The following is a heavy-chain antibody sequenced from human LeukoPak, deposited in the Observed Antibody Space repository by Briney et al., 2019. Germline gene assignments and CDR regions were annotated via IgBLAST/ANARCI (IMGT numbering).Heavy chain of an antibody. CDR2: I. D-gene: IGHD3-22*01. V-gene: IGHV3-33*06. J-gene: IGHJ4*01. CDR1: GFTFSSYG. Sequence: QPGRSLRLSCAASGFTFSSYGIHWVRQAPGKGLEWVAVIKGRFTISRDNSKNTLYLQMSSLRAEDTAVYYCAKDSLPTRAVVIPTANDYWGQGTRVTVSS. CDR3: AKDSLPTRAVVIPTANDY.